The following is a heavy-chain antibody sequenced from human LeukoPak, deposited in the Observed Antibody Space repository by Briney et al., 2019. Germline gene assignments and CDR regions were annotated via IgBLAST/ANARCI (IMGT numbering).Heavy chain of an antibody. V-gene: IGHV3-30*18. Sequence: SGGSLRLSCAASGFTFSSYGMHWVRQAPGKGLEWVAVISYDGSNKYYADSVKGRFTISRDNSKNTLYLQMNSLRAEDTAVYYCAKDEDYYDCSGYYLIDYWGQGTLVTVSS. CDR2: ISYDGSNK. CDR1: GFTFSSYG. D-gene: IGHD3-22*01. CDR3: AKDEDYYDCSGYYLIDY. J-gene: IGHJ4*02.